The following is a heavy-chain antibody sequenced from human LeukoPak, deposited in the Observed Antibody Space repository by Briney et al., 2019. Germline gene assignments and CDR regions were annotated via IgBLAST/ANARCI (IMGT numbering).Heavy chain of an antibody. Sequence: ASVKVSCRASGGTFSSYAISWVRQAPGQGLEWMGRIIPIFGIANYAQKFQGRVTITADKSTSTAYMELSSLRSEDTAVYYCARDLSGSSTWGQGTQVTVSS. V-gene: IGHV1-69*04. CDR2: IIPIFGIA. CDR3: ARDLSGSST. D-gene: IGHD1-26*01. CDR1: GGTFSSYA. J-gene: IGHJ5*02.